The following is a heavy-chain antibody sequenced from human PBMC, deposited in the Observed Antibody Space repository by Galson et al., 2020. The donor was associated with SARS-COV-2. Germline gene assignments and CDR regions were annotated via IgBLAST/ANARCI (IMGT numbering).Heavy chain of an antibody. J-gene: IGHJ6*02. V-gene: IGHV4-59*01. CDR3: ARGSLPGVSYYSYGLDV. D-gene: IGHD1-26*01. Sequence: SETLSLTCAVSDGSISTYYWSWIRQSPGKGLEWIGYVYYTGSTNYNPSLKRRVTMSVDTSDNQFSLMLTSVTAADTAVYYCARGSLPGVSYYSYGLDVWGQGTTVTVSS. CDR1: DGSISTYY. CDR2: VYYTGST.